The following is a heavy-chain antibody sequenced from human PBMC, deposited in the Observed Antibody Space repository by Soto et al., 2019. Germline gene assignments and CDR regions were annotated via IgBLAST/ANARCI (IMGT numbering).Heavy chain of an antibody. J-gene: IGHJ4*02. Sequence: QVQLQQWGAGLLKPSETLSLTCAVYGGSFSGYYWSWIRQPPGKGLEWIGEINHSGSTNYNPSLMSRVTISVETYKNLFSLKLSSVTAADTAVYYCARAYGGNVFDYWGQGTLVTVSS. CDR3: ARAYGGNVFDY. CDR2: INHSGST. CDR1: GGSFSGYY. D-gene: IGHD4-17*01. V-gene: IGHV4-34*01.